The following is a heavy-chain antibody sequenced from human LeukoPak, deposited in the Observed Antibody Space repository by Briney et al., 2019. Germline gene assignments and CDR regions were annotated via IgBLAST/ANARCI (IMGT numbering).Heavy chain of an antibody. CDR2: IRSKAYGGTT. Sequence: SGGSLRLSCTASGFTFGDYAMSWVRQAPGKGLEWVGFIRSKAYGGTTEYAASVKGRFTISRDDSKSIAYLQMNSLKTEDTAVYYCTLPSNYGSGMGAFDIWGQGTMVTVSS. CDR1: GFTFGDYA. CDR3: TLPSNYGSGMGAFDI. V-gene: IGHV3-49*04. D-gene: IGHD3-10*01. J-gene: IGHJ3*02.